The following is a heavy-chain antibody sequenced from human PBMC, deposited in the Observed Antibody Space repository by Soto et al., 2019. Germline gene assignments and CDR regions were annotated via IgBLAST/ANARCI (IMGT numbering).Heavy chain of an antibody. CDR3: ARELFGRSVWFDP. CDR1: GGSISSYY. V-gene: IGHV4-59*01. J-gene: IGHJ5*02. D-gene: IGHD3-10*01. CDR2: IYYSGST. Sequence: PSETLSLTCTVSGGSISSYYWSWIRQPPGKGLEWIGYIYYSGSTNYNPSLKSRVTISVDTSKNQFSLKLSSVTAADTAVYYCARELFGRSVWFDPWGQGTLLTVSS.